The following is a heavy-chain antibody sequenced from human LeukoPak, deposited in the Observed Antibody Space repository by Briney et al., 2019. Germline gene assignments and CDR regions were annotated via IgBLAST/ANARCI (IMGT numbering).Heavy chain of an antibody. CDR3: ARDFGETSLPNWFDP. CDR2: TSHSDSP. V-gene: IGHV4-30-2*01. J-gene: IGHJ5*02. Sequence: PSQTLSLTCTVSGGSISSGGYYWGWIRQPPGKGPEWIGSTSHSDSPYYNPSLESRVTISLDTSRNLFSLKLTSVTAADTAVYFCARDFGETSLPNWFDPWGQGTLVIVSS. CDR1: GGSISSGGYY. D-gene: IGHD3-16*01.